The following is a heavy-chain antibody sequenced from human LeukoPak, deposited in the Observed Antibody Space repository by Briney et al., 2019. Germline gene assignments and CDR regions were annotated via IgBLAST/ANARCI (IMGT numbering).Heavy chain of an antibody. D-gene: IGHD6-13*01. CDR1: GGSISSSSYY. J-gene: IGHJ4*02. CDR3: ARVGYSSSWSPSDY. CDR2: IKDDGSGK. Sequence: ETLSLTCTVSGGSISSSSYYWGWIRQPPGKGLEWVANIKDDGSGKYYVDSLKGRFTISRDNAKNSLYLQMNSLRAEDTAVYYCARVGYSSSWSPSDYWGQGALVTVSS. V-gene: IGHV3-7*01.